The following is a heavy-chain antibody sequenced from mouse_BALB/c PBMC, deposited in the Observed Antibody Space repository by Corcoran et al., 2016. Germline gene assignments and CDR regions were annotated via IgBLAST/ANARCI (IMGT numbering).Heavy chain of an antibody. Sequence: EVQLQQSGPELVKPGASVKMSCKASGYTFTSYVMHWVKQKPGQGLEWIGYINPYNDGTKYNEKFKGKATLTSDKSSNTAYMELSSLTSEDSAVYYCARYYRYEDWYFDVWGAGTTVTVSS. J-gene: IGHJ1*01. CDR3: ARYYRYEDWYFDV. CDR1: GYTFTSYV. V-gene: IGHV1S136*01. CDR2: INPYNDGT. D-gene: IGHD2-14*01.